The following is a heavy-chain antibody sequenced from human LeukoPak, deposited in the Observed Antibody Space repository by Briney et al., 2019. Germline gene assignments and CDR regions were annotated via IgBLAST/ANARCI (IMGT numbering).Heavy chain of an antibody. CDR1: GGSISSSNW. J-gene: IGHJ3*02. CDR2: IYHSGRT. D-gene: IGHD3-10*01. V-gene: IGHV4-4*02. Sequence: SETLSLTCAVSGGSISSSNWWSWVRQPPGKGLEWIGSIYHSGRTYYNPSLKSRVTISVDTSKNQFSLKLSSVTAADTAVYYCARAPGGYGSGSRGAFDIWGQGTMVTVSS. CDR3: ARAPGGYGSGSRGAFDI.